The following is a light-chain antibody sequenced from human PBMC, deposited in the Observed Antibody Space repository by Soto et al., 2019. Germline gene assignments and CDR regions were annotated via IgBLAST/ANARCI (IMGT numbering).Light chain of an antibody. V-gene: IGKV3-20*01. Sequence: EIVLTQSPATLSLSPGEGATLSCRASQSVSSSYLAWYQQKPGQAPRLLIYDASTRSTGIPDRFRGSGSGTDFTLNISRVEPEDFAVYFCQQYGYSSPWTFGQGTKVEI. CDR3: QQYGYSSPWT. J-gene: IGKJ1*01. CDR1: QSVSSSY. CDR2: DAS.